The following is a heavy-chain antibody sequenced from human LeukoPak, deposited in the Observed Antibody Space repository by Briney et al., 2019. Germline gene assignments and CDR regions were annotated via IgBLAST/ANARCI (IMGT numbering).Heavy chain of an antibody. CDR3: AREGVWRQQLVDYYYGMDV. CDR1: GFTFSNYG. CDR2: IKQDGSEK. J-gene: IGHJ6*02. D-gene: IGHD6-13*01. V-gene: IGHV3-7*01. Sequence: PGGSLRLSCAASGFTFSNYGMSWVRLAPGKGLEWVASIKQDGSEKFYVDSVKGRFTISRDNAKNSLYLQMNSLRAEDTAVYYCAREGVWRQQLVDYYYGMDVWGQGTTVTASS.